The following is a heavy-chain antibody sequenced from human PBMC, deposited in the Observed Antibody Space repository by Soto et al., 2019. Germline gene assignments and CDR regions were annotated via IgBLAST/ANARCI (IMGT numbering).Heavy chain of an antibody. D-gene: IGHD2-15*01. V-gene: IGHV3-33*01. CDR2: IWYDGSNK. Sequence: QVQLVESGGGVVQPGRSLRLSCAASGFTFSSYGMHWVRRAPGKGLEWVAVIWYDGSNKYYADSVKGRFTISRDNSKNTLYLQMNSLRAEDTAVYYCARERGVVVAATRYFDYWGQGTLVTVSS. CDR1: GFTFSSYG. CDR3: ARERGVVVAATRYFDY. J-gene: IGHJ4*02.